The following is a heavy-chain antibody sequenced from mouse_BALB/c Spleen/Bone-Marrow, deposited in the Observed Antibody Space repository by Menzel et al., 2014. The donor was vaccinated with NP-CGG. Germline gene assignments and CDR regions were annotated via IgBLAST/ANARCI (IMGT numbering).Heavy chain of an antibody. J-gene: IGHJ2*01. D-gene: IGHD1-1*01. V-gene: IGHV5-4*02. CDR2: ISDGGSYT. CDR3: ARDYYGSSYPFDY. CDR1: GFTFSDYY. Sequence: EAHLVESGGGLVKPGGSLKLSCAASGFTFSDYYMYWVRQTPEKRLEWVATISDGGSYTYYPDSVKGRFTISRDNAKNNLYLQMSSLKPEDTAMYYCARDYYGSSYPFDYWGQGTTLTVSS.